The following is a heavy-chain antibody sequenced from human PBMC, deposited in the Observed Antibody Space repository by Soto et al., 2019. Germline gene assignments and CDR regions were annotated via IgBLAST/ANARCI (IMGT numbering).Heavy chain of an antibody. V-gene: IGHV3-48*02. CDR3: DREWSSIYTGDYFDY. CDR2: ISTTSSTT. D-gene: IGHD3-3*02. CDR1: GFTFSSYD. Sequence: EVQLVESGGGVVQPGGSLRLSCEASGFTFSSYDLNWVRQAPGKGLEWVAYISTTSSTTYYADSVKGRFTVSRDNAKNSLFLQMSSLRDAATAVYFCDREWSSIYTGDYFDYWGQGTLVTVSS. J-gene: IGHJ4*02.